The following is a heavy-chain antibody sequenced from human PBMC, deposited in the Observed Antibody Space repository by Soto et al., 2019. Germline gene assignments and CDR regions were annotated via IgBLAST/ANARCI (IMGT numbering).Heavy chain of an antibody. V-gene: IGHV1-69*06. J-gene: IGHJ1*01. CDR3: ARVGSRDAYNYVLDH. CDR1: GRIFSSFP. Sequence: QVQVVQSGAEVKKPGSSVKISCKASGRIFSSFPTSWVRQVPGQGLEWMGGVISASGSVTYAPKFQGRVTITAVNSAGIGDMELTSLTSEDTAIYYCARVGSRDAYNYVLDHGGPGTMVTVSS. D-gene: IGHD5-18*01. CDR2: VISASGSV.